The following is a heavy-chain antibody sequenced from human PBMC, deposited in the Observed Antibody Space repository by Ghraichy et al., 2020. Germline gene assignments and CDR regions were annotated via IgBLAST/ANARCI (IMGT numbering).Heavy chain of an antibody. J-gene: IGHJ4*02. D-gene: IGHD4-23*01. CDR3: ALGGNPSPHDY. CDR1: GGSVSSGSYY. Sequence: SQTLLTCTVSGGSVSSGSYYWSWIRQPPGKGLEWIGYIYYSGSTNYNPSLKSRVTISVDTSKNQFSLKLSSVTAADTAVYYCALGGNPSPHDYWGQGTLVTVSS. V-gene: IGHV4-61*01. CDR2: IYYSGST.